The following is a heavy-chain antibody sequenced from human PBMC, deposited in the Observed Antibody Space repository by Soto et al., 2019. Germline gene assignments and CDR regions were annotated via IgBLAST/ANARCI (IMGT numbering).Heavy chain of an antibody. D-gene: IGHD2-15*01. V-gene: IGHV4-59*01. J-gene: IGHJ4*02. CDR3: ARDPGGRYDY. Sequence: SETLSLTCTVSGGSISSYYWNWIRQPPGKGLEWIGYIYFRGSTNYNPSLKSRVTISVDTSKNQFSLKLSSVTAADTAVYYCARDPGGRYDYWGQGTLVTVS. CDR1: GGSISSYY. CDR2: IYFRGST.